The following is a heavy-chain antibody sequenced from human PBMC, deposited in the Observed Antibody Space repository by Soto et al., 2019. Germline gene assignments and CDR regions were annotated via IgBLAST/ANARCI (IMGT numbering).Heavy chain of an antibody. CDR3: VRDRAYCGGECPNYYGLDI. J-gene: IGHJ6*01. V-gene: IGHV3-33*01. CDR2: IWYNGNNK. Sequence: GGSLRLSCAASGLTFSDYGMHWVRQPPGKGQEWVAVIWYNGNNKLYTDSVKDRFTVSRDDSKNTLYLQINSLSAEGKAQYYCVRDRAYCGGECPNYYGLDIWGQGATV. D-gene: IGHD2-21*01. CDR1: GLTFSDYG.